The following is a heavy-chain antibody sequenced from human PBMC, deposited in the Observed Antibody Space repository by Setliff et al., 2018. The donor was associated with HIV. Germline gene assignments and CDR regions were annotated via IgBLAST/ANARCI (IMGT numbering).Heavy chain of an antibody. Sequence: SETLSLTCAVYGGSLSGYYWSWIRQAPGKGLEWIGEINHRGRTRYNPSLKSRVTISVETSKNQFSLRVNSVTAADTAFYYCTRLWHENWGGVDYWGQGTLVTVSS. CDR2: INHRGRT. J-gene: IGHJ4*02. CDR1: GGSLSGYY. V-gene: IGHV4-34*01. D-gene: IGHD3-16*01. CDR3: TRLWHENWGGVDY.